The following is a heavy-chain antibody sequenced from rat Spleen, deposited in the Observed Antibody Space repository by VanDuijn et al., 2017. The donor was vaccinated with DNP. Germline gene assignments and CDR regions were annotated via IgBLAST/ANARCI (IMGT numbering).Heavy chain of an antibody. V-gene: IGHV5-25*01. Sequence: EVQLVESGGGLVQPGRSLKLSCAVSRITFSDHNMAWVRQAPTKGLEWVASISNTGDNTYYSDSVKGRFSLSRDNAKSTLYLQVNSLRSEDTATYYCTSNPHIRTAAPFDYWGQGVMVTVSS. CDR3: TSNPHIRTAAPFDY. D-gene: IGHD3-8*01. CDR1: RITFSDHN. CDR2: ISNTGDNT. J-gene: IGHJ2*01.